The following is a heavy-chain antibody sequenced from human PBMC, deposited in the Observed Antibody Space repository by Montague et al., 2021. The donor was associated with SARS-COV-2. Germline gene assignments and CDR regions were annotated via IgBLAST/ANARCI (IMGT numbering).Heavy chain of an antibody. CDR1: GGSFTFYY. Sequence: SETLSLTCGVDGGSFTFYYWSWIRQPPGKGLEWIGEIYYRGSTNNNPSLKTRVTISIDTSKNQFSLKLSSVTAADTAVYYCVREHELYAMNGDLDCWGQGTLVTVSS. J-gene: IGHJ4*02. CDR3: VREHELYAMNGDLDC. CDR2: IYYRGST. D-gene: IGHD2-8*01. V-gene: IGHV4-34*01.